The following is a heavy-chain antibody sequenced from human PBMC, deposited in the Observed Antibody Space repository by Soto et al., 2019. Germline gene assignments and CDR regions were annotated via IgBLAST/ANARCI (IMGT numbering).Heavy chain of an antibody. J-gene: IGHJ1*01. V-gene: IGHV3-33*01. Sequence: QVQLVESGGGVVQPGRSLRLSCAASGFTFSSYGMHWVRQAPGKGLEWVAVIWYDGSNKYYADSVKGRFTISRDNSKNTLYLQMNTLRAEDTPVYYCARDQGGYRYGSQHWGQGIMVAVSS. CDR1: GFTFSSYG. CDR2: IWYDGSNK. D-gene: IGHD5-18*01. CDR3: ARDQGGYRYGSQH.